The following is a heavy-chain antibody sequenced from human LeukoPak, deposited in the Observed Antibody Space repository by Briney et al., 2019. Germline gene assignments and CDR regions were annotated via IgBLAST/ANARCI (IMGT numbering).Heavy chain of an antibody. J-gene: IGHJ5*02. V-gene: IGHV4-4*07. CDR3: ARGLYGDYQNWFDP. Sequence: SETLSLTCTVSGGSISSYYWSWIRQPAGKGLEWIGRIYSSGSTDYNPSLKSRVTISVDTSKNQFSLKLSSVTAADTAVYYCARGLYGDYQNWFDPWGQGTLVTVSS. CDR1: GGSISSYY. D-gene: IGHD4-17*01. CDR2: IYSSGST.